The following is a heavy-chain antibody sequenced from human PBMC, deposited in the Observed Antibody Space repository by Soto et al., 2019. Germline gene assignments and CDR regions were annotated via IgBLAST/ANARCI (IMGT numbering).Heavy chain of an antibody. J-gene: IGHJ4*02. D-gene: IGHD3-10*01. Sequence: GGSLRLSCAASGFTFSSYAMSWVRQAPGKGLEWVSAISGSGGSTYYADSVKGRFTISRDNSKNSLYLQMNSLRTEDTALYYYAKEYGSGGYSAYDYWGQGTLVTVSS. CDR3: AKEYGSGGYSAYDY. CDR1: GFTFSSYA. CDR2: ISGSGGST. V-gene: IGHV3-23*01.